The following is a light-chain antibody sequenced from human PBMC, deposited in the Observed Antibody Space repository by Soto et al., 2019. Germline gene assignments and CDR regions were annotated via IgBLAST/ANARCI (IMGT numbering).Light chain of an antibody. CDR3: SSYTSSSTHYV. CDR2: DVS. Sequence: QSALTQPASVSGSPGQSITISCTGTSSDVGGYNYVSWYQQHPGKAPKLMIYDVSNRPSGVSNRFSGSKSGNTAPLTISGLQAEDEADYYCSSYTSSSTHYVFGTGTKLTVL. CDR1: SSDVGGYNY. J-gene: IGLJ1*01. V-gene: IGLV2-14*01.